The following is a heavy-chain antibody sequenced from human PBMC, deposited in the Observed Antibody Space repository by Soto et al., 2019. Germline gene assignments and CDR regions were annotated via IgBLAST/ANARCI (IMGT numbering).Heavy chain of an antibody. CDR3: ARIDNSGYSDAFYI. CDR2: IDWDDDK. CDR1: GFSLSTSGMC. D-gene: IGHD3-22*01. J-gene: IGHJ3*02. V-gene: IGHV2-70*01. Sequence: SGPTLVNPTQILTLTCTFSGFSLSTSGMCVNWIRQPPGKALEWLALIDWDDDKYYSTSLKTRLTISKDTSKNQVVLTMTNMDPVDTATYCCARIDNSGYSDAFYIWGQGTMVTVSS.